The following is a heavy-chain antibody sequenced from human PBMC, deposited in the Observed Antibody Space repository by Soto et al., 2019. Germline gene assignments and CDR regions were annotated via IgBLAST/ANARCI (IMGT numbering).Heavy chain of an antibody. CDR2: IKPSGGST. Sequence: QVQLVQSGAEVKKPGASVKVSCKASGYTFTSYYMHWVRQAPGQGLEWMGIIKPSGGSTSYAQKFQCRVTMTSDTSTSTVYMELSSLSSEDTAVYYCARAIWSGYSCGYSWGQGTLVTASS. CDR3: ARAIWSGYSCGYS. CDR1: GYTFTSYY. D-gene: IGHD3-3*01. J-gene: IGHJ4*02. V-gene: IGHV1-46*03.